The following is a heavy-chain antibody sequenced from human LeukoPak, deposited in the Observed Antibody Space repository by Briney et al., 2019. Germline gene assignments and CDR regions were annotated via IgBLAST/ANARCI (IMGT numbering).Heavy chain of an antibody. V-gene: IGHV3-9*01. J-gene: IGHJ4*02. CDR2: ISWNRGRI. CDR3: AKATVTTWGPPADD. D-gene: IGHD4-17*01. CDR1: GFTFRDYA. Sequence: GGSLRLSCAASGFTFRDYALHWVRQGPGKGLEWVSSISWNRGRIAYADSVKGRFTISRDNAKNSLYLQMNSLRVDDSALYYCAKATVTTWGPPADDWGQGTQVTVSS.